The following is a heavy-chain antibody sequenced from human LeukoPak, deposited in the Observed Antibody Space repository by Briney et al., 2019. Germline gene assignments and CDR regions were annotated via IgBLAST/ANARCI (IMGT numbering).Heavy chain of an antibody. CDR3: TRESPILLNGDYHDAFDV. V-gene: IGHV4-59*01. J-gene: IGHJ3*01. CDR2: IYYTGST. Sequence: PSETLSLTCTVSGGSLSGSYWSWIRQPPGKGLEWLGYIYYTGSTKYNPSLKSRVTILLDESKNHFSLKLISVTAADTAVYYCTRESPILLNGDYHDAFDVWGQGTMVTVSS. D-gene: IGHD7-27*01. CDR1: GGSLSGSY.